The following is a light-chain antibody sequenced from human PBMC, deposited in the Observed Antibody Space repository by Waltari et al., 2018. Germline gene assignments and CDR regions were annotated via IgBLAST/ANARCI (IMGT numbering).Light chain of an antibody. V-gene: IGKV2-30*01. J-gene: IGKJ1*01. CDR1: QSLVSSDGNTY. Sequence: DVVMTQSPLSLPVTLGQPASISCTSSQSLVSSDGNTYFNWFQQRPGKSPRRLLYKVSSRDSVVPDRFSGSVSGTTFTLRISRVEAEDVGIYYCMQGAHRPWTFGQGTMVEIK. CDR3: MQGAHRPWT. CDR2: KVS.